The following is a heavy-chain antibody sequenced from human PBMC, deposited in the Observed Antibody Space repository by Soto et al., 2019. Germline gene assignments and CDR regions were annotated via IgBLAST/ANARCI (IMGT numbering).Heavy chain of an antibody. D-gene: IGHD2-2*01. J-gene: IGHJ5*02. CDR3: ARGPHIVVVPAARAGWFDP. Sequence: TPETLSLTCTVSGGSISNRGYYWSWIRQHPGKGLEWIGYIYYSGSTYYNPSLKSRVTISVDTSKNQFSLKLSSVTAADTAVYYCARGPHIVVVPAARAGWFDPWGQGTLVTVSS. V-gene: IGHV4-31*03. CDR2: IYYSGST. CDR1: GGSISNRGYY.